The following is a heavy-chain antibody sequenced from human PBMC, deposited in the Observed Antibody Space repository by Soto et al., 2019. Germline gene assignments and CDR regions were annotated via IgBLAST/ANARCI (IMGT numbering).Heavy chain of an antibody. Sequence: QVQLVQSGAEVKKPGSSVKVSCKASGGTFSSYAISWVRQAPGQGLEWMGGIIPIFGTANYAQKFQGRVTITADKFTSTAYMELSSLRSEDTAVYYCAGHHIVVVPSAISSGYYYYGMDVWGQGTTVTVSS. J-gene: IGHJ6*02. D-gene: IGHD2-2*02. CDR1: GGTFSSYA. V-gene: IGHV1-69*06. CDR3: AGHHIVVVPSAISSGYYYYGMDV. CDR2: IIPIFGTA.